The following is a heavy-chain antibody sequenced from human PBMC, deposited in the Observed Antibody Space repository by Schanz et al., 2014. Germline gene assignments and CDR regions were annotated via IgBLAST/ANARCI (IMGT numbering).Heavy chain of an antibody. D-gene: IGHD3-10*01. J-gene: IGHJ3*02. CDR2: IYNSGKT. V-gene: IGHV4-4*07. CDR3: ARVVLGGDAFDI. Sequence: QVQLQESGPGLVTPSETLSLTCTVSGASMLSYYWTWFRQPPGKGLEWIGRIYNSGKTNYNPSLESRVSMSVDTSKKQLSLKLRSVSAADTAVYYCARVVLGGDAFDIWGQGTMVTVSS. CDR1: GASMLSYY.